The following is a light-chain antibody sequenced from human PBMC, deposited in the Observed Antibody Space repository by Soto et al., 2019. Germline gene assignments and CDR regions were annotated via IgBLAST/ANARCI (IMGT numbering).Light chain of an antibody. Sequence: IVLTQSPGTLSFSPGETATLSCRASQTVNSDYLAWFQQRPGQAPRLLIFATSRRATDIPDRFSGSGSGTDFTLAIRRLEPEDYAVYYSHQFGHSLRTSGHGTKVDIX. CDR1: QTVNSDY. J-gene: IGKJ1*01. V-gene: IGKV3-20*01. CDR2: ATS. CDR3: HQFGHSLRT.